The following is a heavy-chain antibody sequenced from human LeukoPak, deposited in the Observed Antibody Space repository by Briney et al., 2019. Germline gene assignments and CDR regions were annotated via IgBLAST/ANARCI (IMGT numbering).Heavy chain of an antibody. D-gene: IGHD6-13*01. CDR1: GYTFTGYY. CDR3: ARDPTTSSWYHYFDY. CDR2: INPNSGGT. V-gene: IGHV1-2*02. Sequence: GASVKVSCKAFGYTFTGYYMHWVRQAPGQGLEWMGWINPNSGGTNYAQKFQDRITMTRDTSISTAYMDLSRLRSDDTAVYYCARDPTTSSWYHYFDYWGQGTLVTVSS. J-gene: IGHJ4*02.